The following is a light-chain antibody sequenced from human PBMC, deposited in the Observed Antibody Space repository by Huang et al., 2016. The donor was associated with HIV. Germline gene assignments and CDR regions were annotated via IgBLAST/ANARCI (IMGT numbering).Light chain of an antibody. CDR2: WAS. CDR1: QTILYSSKNKNY. V-gene: IGKV4-1*01. J-gene: IGKJ4*01. Sequence: DIVMTQSPDSLAVSLGERATVNCKSSQTILYSSKNKNYLAWYQQKPGQPPKLLMYWASTRESGVPDRFSGSGSGTDFTLTISSLQAEYVAVYYCQQYFETPLTFGGGTKVEIK. CDR3: QQYFETPLT.